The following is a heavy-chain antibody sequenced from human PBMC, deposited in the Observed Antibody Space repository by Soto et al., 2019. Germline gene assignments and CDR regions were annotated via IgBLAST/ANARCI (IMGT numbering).Heavy chain of an antibody. J-gene: IGHJ4*02. D-gene: IGHD5-18*01. CDR1: GYTFTSYD. CDR3: ARGGYSYGPPSLRY. Sequence: QVQLVQSGAEVKKPGASVKVSCKASGYTFTSYDINWVRQATGQGLEWMGWMNPNSGNTGYAQKFQGRVTMPRNTSISTGYMELSSLRSEDKAVYYCARGGYSYGPPSLRYWGQGTLVTVSS. CDR2: MNPNSGNT. V-gene: IGHV1-8*01.